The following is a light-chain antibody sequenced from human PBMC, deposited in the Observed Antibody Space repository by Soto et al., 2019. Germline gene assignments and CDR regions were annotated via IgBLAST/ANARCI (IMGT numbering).Light chain of an antibody. Sequence: EKVMTQSPAALSVSPGERATLSCRASQSVNSNLAWYQRKPGQAPRLLLYGASTRATGIPARFSGSASGTEFTLTISSLQSEYSAVYYCQQYNDWTLTFGGGTKVEIK. CDR3: QQYNDWTLT. V-gene: IGKV3-15*01. CDR1: QSVNSN. J-gene: IGKJ4*01. CDR2: GAS.